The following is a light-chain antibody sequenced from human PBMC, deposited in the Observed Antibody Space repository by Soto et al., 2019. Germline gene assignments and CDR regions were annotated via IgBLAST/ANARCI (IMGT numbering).Light chain of an antibody. J-gene: IGKJ1*01. V-gene: IGKV1-39*01. CDR2: STS. CDR3: QQYNSYWA. CDR1: QNINNY. Sequence: DIQMTQSPSSLSASLGDRVTITCRASQNINNYLNWYQHKPGKAPNLLIYSTSNLQSGVPSRFSGSGSGTEFTPTISSLQPDDFATYYCQQYNSYWAFGQGTKV.